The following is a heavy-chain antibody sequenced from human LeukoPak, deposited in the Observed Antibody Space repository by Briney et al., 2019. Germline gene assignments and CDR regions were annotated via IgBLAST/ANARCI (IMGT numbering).Heavy chain of an antibody. J-gene: IGHJ4*02. CDR1: GYSFIRYH. V-gene: IGHV1-46*01. Sequence: ASVKVSCRASGYSFIRYHIHWVRQAPGQGLEWMGVLKLYDGSLSHAQKFQGRVTMTSDTSTSTVYMELSSLRSEDTAVYYCARDQEGFDYWGQGTLVTVSS. CDR2: LKLYDGSL. CDR3: ARDQEGFDY.